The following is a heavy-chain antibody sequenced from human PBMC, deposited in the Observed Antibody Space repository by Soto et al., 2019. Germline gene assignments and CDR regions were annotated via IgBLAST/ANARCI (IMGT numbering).Heavy chain of an antibody. Sequence: TLSLPFTVSVGAISSGGYYWSWIRPHPGKGLEWIGYIYYSGSTYYNPSLKSRVTISVDTSKNQFSLKLSSVTAADTAVYYCARDKVSSGWPDAFDIWGQGTMVTVSS. V-gene: IGHV4-31*03. CDR3: ARDKVSSGWPDAFDI. D-gene: IGHD6-19*01. CDR1: VGAISSGGYY. J-gene: IGHJ3*02. CDR2: IYYSGST.